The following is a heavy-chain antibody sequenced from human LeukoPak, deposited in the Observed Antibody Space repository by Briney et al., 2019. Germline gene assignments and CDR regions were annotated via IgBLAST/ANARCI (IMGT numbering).Heavy chain of an antibody. D-gene: IGHD3-22*01. J-gene: IGHJ4*02. CDR1: GDSSSTSSYY. Sequence: SETLSLTCTVSGDSSSTSSYYWGWIRQPPGKGLEWLGSIYYSGSTYYNPSLKSRVTISVDTSKNQFSLNLYSVTAADTAVFYCARSYYYDYRQIDYWGQGTLVTVSS. CDR2: IYYSGST. CDR3: ARSYYYDYRQIDY. V-gene: IGHV4-39*01.